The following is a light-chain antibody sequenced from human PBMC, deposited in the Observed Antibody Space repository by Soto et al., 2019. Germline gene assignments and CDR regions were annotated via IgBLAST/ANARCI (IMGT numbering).Light chain of an antibody. Sequence: QSALTQPASVSGSPGQSITISCAGTSSDVGSYNFVSWYQQHPGKAPKLMIYEVSKRPSGVSNRFSGSKSGNSASLTISGLQAEDEADYYCCSYAGSGTWVFGGGTKLTV. CDR3: CSYAGSGTWV. CDR1: SSDVGSYNF. CDR2: EVS. V-gene: IGLV2-23*02. J-gene: IGLJ3*02.